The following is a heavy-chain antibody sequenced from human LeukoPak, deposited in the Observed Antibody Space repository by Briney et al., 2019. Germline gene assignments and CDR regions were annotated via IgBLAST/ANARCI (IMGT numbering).Heavy chain of an antibody. CDR3: ARQVTFGYAYAYYFDY. D-gene: IGHD3-16*01. Sequence: SETLSLTCTVSGCSISSTSYYWVWIPQPPGKELDWIGNFHYSGSNSYNPSLKSRVTIAVDTSKNQFSLRLSSVTAADTAVYYCARQVTFGYAYAYYFDYWGQGTLVTVSS. CDR2: FHYSGSN. CDR1: GCSISSTSYY. V-gene: IGHV4-39*01. J-gene: IGHJ4*02.